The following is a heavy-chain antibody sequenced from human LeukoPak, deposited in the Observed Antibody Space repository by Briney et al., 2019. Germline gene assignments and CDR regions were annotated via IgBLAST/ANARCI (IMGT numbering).Heavy chain of an antibody. D-gene: IGHD3-3*01. V-gene: IGHV1-2*02. CDR2: INPNSGGT. Sequence: ASVKVSCKASGYTFTGYYMHWVRQAPGQGLEWMGWINPNSGGTNYAQKLQGRVTMTTDTSTSTAYMELRSLRSDDTAVYYCARDQITIFGVAHAFDIWGQGTMVTVSS. CDR3: ARDQITIFGVAHAFDI. CDR1: GYTFTGYY. J-gene: IGHJ3*02.